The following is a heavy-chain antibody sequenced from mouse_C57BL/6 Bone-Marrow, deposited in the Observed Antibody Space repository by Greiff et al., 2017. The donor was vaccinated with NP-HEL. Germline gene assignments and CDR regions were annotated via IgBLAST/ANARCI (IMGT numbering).Heavy chain of an antibody. CDR2: IYPGDGDT. CDR1: GYAFSSSW. Sequence: QVQLQQSGPELVKPGASVKISCKASGYAFSSSWMNWVKQRPGKGLEWIGRIYPGDGDTNYNGKFKGKATLTVDTSSSTAYMQLSSLTSEDSAVYFCARSYYGRWGQGTSVTVSS. CDR3: ARSYYGR. V-gene: IGHV1-82*01. J-gene: IGHJ4*01. D-gene: IGHD1-1*01.